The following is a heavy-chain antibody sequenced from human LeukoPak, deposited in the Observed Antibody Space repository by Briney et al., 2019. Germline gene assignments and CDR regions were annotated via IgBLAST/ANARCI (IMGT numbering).Heavy chain of an antibody. CDR1: GFIFSGSS. J-gene: IGHJ4*02. V-gene: IGHV3-30*02. CDR3: AKKQYPEYFTF. D-gene: IGHD2-2*01. CDR2: IRFDATNK. Sequence: GGSLRLSCAASGFIFSGSSMHWVRQAPGKGLEWVCFIRFDATNKYYADSVKGRFTISRDNSNNTLYLQLNNVRTEDTATYFCAKKQYPEYFTFWAQGTWVTVPT.